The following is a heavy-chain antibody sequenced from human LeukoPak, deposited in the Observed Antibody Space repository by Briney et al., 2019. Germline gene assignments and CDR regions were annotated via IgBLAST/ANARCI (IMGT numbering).Heavy chain of an antibody. V-gene: IGHV1-69*05. D-gene: IGHD3-22*01. CDR2: IIPIFGTA. CDR1: GGTFSSYA. Sequence: GASVKVSCKASGGTFSSYAISWVRQAPGQGLEWMGRIIPIFGTANYAQKFQGRVTITTDESTSTAYMELSSLRSEDTAVYYCARDRYDSSGYYKDWGQGTLATVSS. J-gene: IGHJ4*02. CDR3: ARDRYDSSGYYKD.